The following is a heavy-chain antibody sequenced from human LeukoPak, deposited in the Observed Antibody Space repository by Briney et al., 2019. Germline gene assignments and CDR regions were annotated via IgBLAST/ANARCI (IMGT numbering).Heavy chain of an antibody. Sequence: ASVKVSCKASGYTFTSYAMHWVRQAPEQRLEWMGWINAGNGNTKYSQKFQGRVTIARDTSASTAYMELSSLRSEDTAVYYCASSGDTWRPFDYWGQGTLVTVSS. CDR1: GYTFTSYA. CDR2: INAGNGNT. J-gene: IGHJ4*02. V-gene: IGHV1-3*01. CDR3: ASSGDTWRPFDY. D-gene: IGHD4-17*01.